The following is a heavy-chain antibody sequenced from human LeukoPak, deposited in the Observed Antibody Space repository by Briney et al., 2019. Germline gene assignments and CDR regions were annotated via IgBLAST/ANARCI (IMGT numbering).Heavy chain of an antibody. V-gene: IGHV3-21*01. CDR3: ARGATDITRWFDP. CDR1: GFTFSRYS. Sequence: GGSLRLSCAASGFTFSRYSMNWVRRAPGKGLEWVSSISSSSSYIYYTDSVKGRFTISRDNAKNSLYLQMNGLRAEDTAAYYCARGATDITRWFDPWGQGTLVTVSS. J-gene: IGHJ5*02. CDR2: ISSSSSYI. D-gene: IGHD3-3*01.